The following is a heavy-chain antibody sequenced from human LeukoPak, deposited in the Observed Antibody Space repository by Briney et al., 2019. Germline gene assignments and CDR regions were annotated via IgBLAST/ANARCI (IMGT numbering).Heavy chain of an antibody. Sequence: GGSLRLSCAASGFTFSTYAMTWVRQAPGKGLEWVSLISGSGGSTYYADSVKGRFTISRDNSKNTLYLQMNSLRAEDTAVYYCAKDQNRAAYYYDSSGYYWDYWGQGTLVTVSS. CDR2: ISGSGGST. CDR1: GFTFSTYA. CDR3: AKDQNRAAYYYDSSGYYWDY. J-gene: IGHJ4*02. V-gene: IGHV3-23*01. D-gene: IGHD3-22*01.